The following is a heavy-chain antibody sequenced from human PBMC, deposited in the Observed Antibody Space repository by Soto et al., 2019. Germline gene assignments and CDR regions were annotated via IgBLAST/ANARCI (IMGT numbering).Heavy chain of an antibody. J-gene: IGHJ6*02. V-gene: IGHV3-23*01. CDR1: GFTFSSYA. CDR3: AKGIAAAGRMKPYYYYGMDV. D-gene: IGHD6-13*01. CDR2: ISGSGGST. Sequence: GGSLRLSCAASGFTFSSYAMSWVRQAPGKGLEWVSAISGSGGSTYYADSVKGRFTISRDNSKNTLYLQMNSLRAEDTAVYYCAKGIAAAGRMKPYYYYGMDVWGQGTTVTVSS.